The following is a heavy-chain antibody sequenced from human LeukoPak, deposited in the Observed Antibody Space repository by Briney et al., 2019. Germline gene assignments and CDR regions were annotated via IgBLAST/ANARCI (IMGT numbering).Heavy chain of an antibody. CDR2: ISYDGSNK. J-gene: IGHJ4*02. D-gene: IGHD1-26*01. V-gene: IGHV3-30-3*01. Sequence: PGGSLRLSCAASGFTFSSYAMHWVRQAPGKGLEWVAVISYDGSNKYYADSVKGRFTISRDNSKNTLYLQMNSLRAEDTAVYYCAREGALTHVGFDYWGQGTLVTVSS. CDR3: AREGALTHVGFDY. CDR1: GFTFSSYA.